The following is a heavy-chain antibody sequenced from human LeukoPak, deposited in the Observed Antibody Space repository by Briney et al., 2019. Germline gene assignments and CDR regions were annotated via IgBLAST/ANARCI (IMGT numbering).Heavy chain of an antibody. D-gene: IGHD6-19*01. CDR3: ARDQRKELWLGLLDY. V-gene: IGHV3-30*04. J-gene: IGHJ4*02. CDR2: ISNDGNNE. CDR1: EFTFSSHA. Sequence: GRSLRLSCAASEFTFSSHAMHWVRQAPGKGLEWVAVISNDGNNEYYAASVKGRFTISRDNSKNTLYLQVNSLRGEDTAVYYCARDQRKELWLGLLDYWGQGTLVTVSS.